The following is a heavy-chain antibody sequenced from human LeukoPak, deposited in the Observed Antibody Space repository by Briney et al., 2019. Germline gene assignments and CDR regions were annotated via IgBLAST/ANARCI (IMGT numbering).Heavy chain of an antibody. V-gene: IGHV3-21*01. J-gene: IGHJ6*02. Sequence: SVKGRFTITRDNARNSLYLQMHSLGVEDTAIYYCARISGSASGYGMDVWGQGTTVTVSS. D-gene: IGHD3-10*01. CDR3: ARISGSASGYGMDV.